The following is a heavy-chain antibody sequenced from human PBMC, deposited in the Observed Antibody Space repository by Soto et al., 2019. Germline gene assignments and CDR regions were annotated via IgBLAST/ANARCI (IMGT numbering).Heavy chain of an antibody. J-gene: IGHJ4*02. V-gene: IGHV3-48*01. CDR3: ARDFPPHYYGYQGGYFDY. CDR1: GFTFSSYS. CDR2: ISSSSSTI. D-gene: IGHD3-10*01. Sequence: GGSLRLSCAASGFTFSSYSMNWVRQAPGKGLEWVSYISSSSSTIYYADSVKGRFTISRDNAKNSLYLQMNSLRAEDTAVYYCARDFPPHYYGYQGGYFDYWGQGTLVTVSS.